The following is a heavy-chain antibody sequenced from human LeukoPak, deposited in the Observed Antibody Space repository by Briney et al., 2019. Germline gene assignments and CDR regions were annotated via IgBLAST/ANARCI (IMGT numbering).Heavy chain of an antibody. CDR2: IWYDGSNK. CDR1: GFTFSSYG. CDR3: ARDRGGGWYFDY. D-gene: IGHD6-19*01. J-gene: IGHJ4*02. V-gene: IGHV3-33*01. Sequence: GRSLRLSCAASGFTFSSYGMHWVRQAPGKGLEWVAVIWYDGSNKYYADSVKGRFTISRDNSKNTLYLQMNSLRAEDTAVYYCARDRGGGWYFDYWGQGTLVTVSS.